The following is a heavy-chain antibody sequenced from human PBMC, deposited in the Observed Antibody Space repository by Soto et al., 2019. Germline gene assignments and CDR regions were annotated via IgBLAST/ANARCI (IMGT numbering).Heavy chain of an antibody. J-gene: IGHJ5*02. CDR2: ISTYDGNT. CDR3: AGKSTSSSWFGP. Sequence: QVQLVQSGGEVRKPGASVKVSCKASGYTFSSYSITWVRQAPGQGLEWMGWISTYDGNTNYAQKFQDRVTMTTDTSTTTAYMELRSLRSDDTAVYYCAGKSTSSSWFGPWGQGTLVTVSS. V-gene: IGHV1-18*01. CDR1: GYTFSSYS. D-gene: IGHD6-6*01.